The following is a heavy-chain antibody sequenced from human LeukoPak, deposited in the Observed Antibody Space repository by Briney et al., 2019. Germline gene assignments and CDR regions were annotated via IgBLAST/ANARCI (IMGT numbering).Heavy chain of an antibody. J-gene: IGHJ4*02. CDR1: GYTFTSYG. D-gene: IGHD3-22*01. V-gene: IGHV1-18*01. CDR2: ISAYNGNT. CDR3: ARAVGVRNYYDSSGYYSGIFFDY. Sequence: ASVKVSCKASGYTFTSYGISWVRQAPGQGLEWMGWISAYNGNTNYAQKLQGRVTMTTDTSTSTAYMELRSLRSDDTAVYYCARAVGVRNYYDSSGYYSGIFFDYWGQGTLVTVSS.